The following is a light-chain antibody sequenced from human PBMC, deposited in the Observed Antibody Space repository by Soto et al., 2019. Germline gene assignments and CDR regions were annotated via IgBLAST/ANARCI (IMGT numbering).Light chain of an antibody. CDR1: SSDVGGYNY. CDR2: EVN. Sequence: QSALTQPASVSGSPGQSITISCTGTSSDVGGYNYVSWHQQHPGKAPKLMIYEVNNRPSGVSNRFSGYKSGNTASLTISGLQAEDEADYYCSSCTSTNTVIFGGGTKLTVL. CDR3: SSCTSTNTVI. V-gene: IGLV2-14*01. J-gene: IGLJ2*01.